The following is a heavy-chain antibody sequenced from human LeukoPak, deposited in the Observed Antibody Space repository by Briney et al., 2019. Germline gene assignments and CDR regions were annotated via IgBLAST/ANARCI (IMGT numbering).Heavy chain of an antibody. CDR3: ARRVYYDSSGYRDAFDI. J-gene: IGHJ3*02. D-gene: IGHD3-22*01. CDR2: IYYGGST. V-gene: IGHV4-39*01. CDR1: GGSISSSSYY. Sequence: PSETLSLTCTVSGGSISSSSYYWGWIRQPPGKGLEWIGSIYYGGSTYYNPSLKSRVTISVDTSKNQFSLKLSSVTAADTAVYYCARRVYYDSSGYRDAFDIWGQGTMVTVSS.